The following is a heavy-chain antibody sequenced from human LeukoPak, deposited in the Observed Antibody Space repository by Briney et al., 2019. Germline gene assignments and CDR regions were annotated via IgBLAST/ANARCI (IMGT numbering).Heavy chain of an antibody. V-gene: IGHV1-18*01. Sequence: ASVKVSCKASGYTLTSYGISWVRQAPGQGLEWMGWISAYNGNTNYAQKLQGRVTMTTDTSTSTAYMELRSLRSDDTAVYYCARVTGYMIEDYFDYWGQGTLVTVSS. CDR2: ISAYNGNT. CDR1: GYTLTSYG. D-gene: IGHD3-22*01. J-gene: IGHJ4*02. CDR3: ARVTGYMIEDYFDY.